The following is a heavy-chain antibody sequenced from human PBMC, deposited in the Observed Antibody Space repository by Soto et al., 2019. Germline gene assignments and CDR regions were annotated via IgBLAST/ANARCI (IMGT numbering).Heavy chain of an antibody. Sequence: ASVKVSCKASGLTYSSHVISWVRQAPGQGLEWMGGIIPLFGIPNHAQKFQGRLTITAEKSTSTAYMELSSLRSEDTAVYYCARGVLDTNGVFKWFDPWGEGTMVTVSS. J-gene: IGHJ5*02. D-gene: IGHD2-8*02. CDR3: ARGVLDTNGVFKWFDP. V-gene: IGHV1-69*10. CDR1: GLTYSSHV. CDR2: IIPLFGIP.